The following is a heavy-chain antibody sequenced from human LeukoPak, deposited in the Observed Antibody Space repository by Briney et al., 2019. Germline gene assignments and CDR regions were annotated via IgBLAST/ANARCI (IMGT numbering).Heavy chain of an antibody. V-gene: IGHV3-7*04. D-gene: IGHD7-27*01. CDR1: GLSFRSHW. Sequence: GGSLRLSCVAPGLSFRSHWMNWFRQAPGKGLEWVANIKQDGSEKYYVDSVKGRFTISRDNAKNSLYLQMNSLRTEDTAVYYCVRLWVFDYCGQGTLVTVSS. CDR3: VRLWVFDY. J-gene: IGHJ4*02. CDR2: IKQDGSEK.